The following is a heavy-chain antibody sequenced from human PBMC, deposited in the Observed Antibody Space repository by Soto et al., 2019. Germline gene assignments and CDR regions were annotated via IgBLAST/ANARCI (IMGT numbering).Heavy chain of an antibody. CDR1: GGTFSSYA. D-gene: IGHD4-4*01. V-gene: IGHV1-69*06. Sequence: QVQLVQSGAEVKKPGSSVKVSCKASGGTFSSYAISWVRQAPGQGLEWMGGIIPIFGTANYAQKFQGRVTITADKSTSTAYMELSSLRSEDTAVYYCARAEGYSNYGRLYYSYYYGMDVWGQGTTFTVSS. J-gene: IGHJ6*02. CDR3: ARAEGYSNYGRLYYSYYYGMDV. CDR2: IIPIFGTA.